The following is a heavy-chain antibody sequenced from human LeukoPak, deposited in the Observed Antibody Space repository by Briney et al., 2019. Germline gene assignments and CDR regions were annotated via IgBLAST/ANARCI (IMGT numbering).Heavy chain of an antibody. Sequence: SVKVSCKASGGTFSSYAISWVRQAPGQGLEWMGGIIPIFGTANYAQKFQGRVTITTDEFTSTAYMELSSLRSEDTAVYYCAIDYYDSSGYPSRNYYYYYMDGWGKGTTVTVSS. V-gene: IGHV1-69*05. D-gene: IGHD3-22*01. J-gene: IGHJ6*03. CDR3: AIDYYDSSGYPSRNYYYYYMDG. CDR1: GGTFSSYA. CDR2: IIPIFGTA.